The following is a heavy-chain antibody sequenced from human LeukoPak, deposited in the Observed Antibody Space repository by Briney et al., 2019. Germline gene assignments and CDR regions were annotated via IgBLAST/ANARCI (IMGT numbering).Heavy chain of an antibody. CDR1: GGSISSSNW. J-gene: IGHJ6*03. CDR2: IYHSGST. V-gene: IGHV4-4*02. CDR3: ATLGAAAADTYYYYYMDV. D-gene: IGHD6-13*01. Sequence: PSGTLSLTCAVSGGSISSSNWWSWVRQPPGKGLEWIGEIYHSGSTNYNPSLKSRVTISVDTSKNQFSLKLSSVTAADTAVYYCATLGAAAADTYYYYYMDVWGKGTTVTVSS.